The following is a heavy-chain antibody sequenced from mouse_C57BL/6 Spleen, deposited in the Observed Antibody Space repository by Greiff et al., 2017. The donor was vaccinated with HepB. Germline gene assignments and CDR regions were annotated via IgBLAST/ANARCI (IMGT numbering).Heavy chain of an antibody. CDR3: ARDGGGHWYFDV. V-gene: IGHV1-4*01. J-gene: IGHJ1*03. CDR1: GYTFTSYT. Sequence: QVQLQQSGAELARPGASVKMSCKASGYTFTSYTMHWVKQRPGQGLEWIGYINPSSGYTKYNQKFKDKATLTADKSSSTAYMQLSSLTSEDSAVYYCARDGGGHWYFDVWGTGTTVTVSS. CDR2: INPSSGYT. D-gene: IGHD1-1*02.